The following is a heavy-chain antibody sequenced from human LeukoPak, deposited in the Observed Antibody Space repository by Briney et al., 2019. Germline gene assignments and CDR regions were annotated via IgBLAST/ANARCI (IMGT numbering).Heavy chain of an antibody. J-gene: IGHJ4*02. Sequence: GGSLRLSCAASGFTFSSYWMSWVRQAPGKGLEWVANIKQDGSEKYYVDSVKGRFTISRDNAKNSLYLYMNSLRAEDTAVFYCAIEGYFYGFYFDYWGQGTLVTVSS. CDR3: AIEGYFYGFYFDY. CDR2: IKQDGSEK. CDR1: GFTFSSYW. V-gene: IGHV3-7*01. D-gene: IGHD3-10*01.